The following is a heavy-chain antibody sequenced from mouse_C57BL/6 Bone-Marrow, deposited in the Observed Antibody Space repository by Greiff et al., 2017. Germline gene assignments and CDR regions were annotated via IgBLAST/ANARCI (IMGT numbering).Heavy chain of an antibody. V-gene: IGHV1-19*01. D-gene: IGHD2-1*01. CDR1: GYTFTDYY. Sequence: VQLQQSGPVLVKPGASVKMSCKASGYTFTDYYMNWVKQSPGKSLEWIGVINPYNGGTSYNQKFKGKATLTVDKASSTAYMELNSLTSEDSAVYYCARDAPGDYGNPFDYWGQGTTLTVSS. CDR2: INPYNGGT. CDR3: ARDAPGDYGNPFDY. J-gene: IGHJ2*01.